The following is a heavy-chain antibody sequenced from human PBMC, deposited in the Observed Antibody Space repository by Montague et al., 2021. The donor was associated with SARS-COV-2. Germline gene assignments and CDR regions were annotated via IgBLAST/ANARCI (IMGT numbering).Heavy chain of an antibody. J-gene: IGHJ5*02. D-gene: IGHD1-20*01. V-gene: IGHV4-59*13. CDR3: ARTEYNWNDWFDP. Sequence: SETLSLTCSVSGGSISSYYWSWIRQSPGKGLEWIGYIFHSGITDYNPSLKSGVTISVDMSKNQFSLQLNSVTAADSAVHYCARTEYNWNDWFDPWGQGTLVTVSS. CDR2: IFHSGIT. CDR1: GGSISSYY.